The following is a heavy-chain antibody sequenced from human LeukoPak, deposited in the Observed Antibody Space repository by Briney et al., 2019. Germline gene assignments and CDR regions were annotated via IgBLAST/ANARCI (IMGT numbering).Heavy chain of an antibody. D-gene: IGHD2-15*01. CDR3: ARGIYCSGGSCYWLDAFDI. V-gene: IGHV3-53*01. CDR2: IYSGGST. Sequence: GGSLRLSCAASGFTVSSNYMSWVRQAPGKGLEWVSVIYSGGSTYYADSVKGRFTISRDNFKNTLYLQMNSLRAEDTAVYYCARGIYCSGGSCYWLDAFDIWGQGTMVTVSS. J-gene: IGHJ3*02. CDR1: GFTVSSNY.